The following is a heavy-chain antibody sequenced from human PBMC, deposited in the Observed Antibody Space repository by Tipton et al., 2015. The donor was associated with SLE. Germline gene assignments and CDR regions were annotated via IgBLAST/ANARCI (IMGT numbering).Heavy chain of an antibody. CDR3: ARYSLTNWHPDL. CDR2: IYYSGGT. D-gene: IGHD2-15*01. J-gene: IGHJ2*01. V-gene: IGHV4-59*01. Sequence: GLVKPSETLSLTCTVSGGSMSTYYWSWIRLPPGKGLEWIGYIYYSGGTSYNPSLNSRVTISVDTSRNQFSLKLTSVTAADSAVYYCARYSLTNWHPDLWGRGTLVTVSS. CDR1: GGSMSTYY.